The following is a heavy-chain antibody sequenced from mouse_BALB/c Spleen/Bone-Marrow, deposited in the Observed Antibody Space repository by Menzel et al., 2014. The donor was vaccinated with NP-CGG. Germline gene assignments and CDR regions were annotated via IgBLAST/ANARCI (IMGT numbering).Heavy chain of an antibody. J-gene: IGHJ4*01. V-gene: IGHV1-7*01. Sequence: VKLQESGAELAKPGASVKMSCKASGYTFTSYWMHWVKQRPGQVLEWIGYINPSTGYTEYNLKFKDKATLTADKSSSTAYIQLSSLTSENSAVYYFASPYGYEDYSAMDYWGQGPSVTVSS. D-gene: IGHD1-2*01. CDR2: INPSTGYT. CDR1: GYTFTSYW. CDR3: ASPYGYEDYSAMDY.